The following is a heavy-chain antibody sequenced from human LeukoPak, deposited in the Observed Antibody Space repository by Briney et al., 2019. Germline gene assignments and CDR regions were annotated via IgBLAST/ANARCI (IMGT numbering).Heavy chain of an antibody. Sequence: PSETLSLTCTVSGGSIRSYYWNWIRQSPGKGLEWIAYIFYSGTTNYNPSLKSRVTMSVDTSKNQFSLKLASVTAADTAVYFCASTRIPASQVDYWGQGTLVTVSS. V-gene: IGHV4-59*01. D-gene: IGHD6-13*01. J-gene: IGHJ4*02. CDR2: IFYSGTT. CDR3: ASTRIPASQVDY. CDR1: GGSIRSYY.